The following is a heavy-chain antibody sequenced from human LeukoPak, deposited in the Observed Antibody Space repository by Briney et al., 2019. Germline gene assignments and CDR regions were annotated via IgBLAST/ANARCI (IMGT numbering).Heavy chain of an antibody. CDR2: INIGGTNT. Sequence: PGGSLRLSCAASGFTFNDYYMSWIRQAPGKGLEWLSYINIGGTNTHYADSVKGRFTISRDNAKKSLYLEMNNLRAEDTAVYYCATDGAGFDTWGQGVLGTVSS. J-gene: IGHJ5*02. V-gene: IGHV3-11*01. CDR1: GFTFNDYY. CDR3: ATDGAGFDT.